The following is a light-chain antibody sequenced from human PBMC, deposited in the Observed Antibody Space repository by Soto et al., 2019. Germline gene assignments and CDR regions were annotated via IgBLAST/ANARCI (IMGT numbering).Light chain of an antibody. CDR3: QSYATSSLWV. J-gene: IGLJ3*02. CDR1: SGSIANNY. CDR2: ENN. V-gene: IGLV6-57*04. Sequence: NFMLTQPHSVSESPGKTLSISCTRSSGSIANNYVQWYQQRPGSAPTTVIYENNQRLSGVPDRFSGSTDGSSNSASLTISGLQTEDEADYYCQSYATSSLWVFGGGTKLTVL.